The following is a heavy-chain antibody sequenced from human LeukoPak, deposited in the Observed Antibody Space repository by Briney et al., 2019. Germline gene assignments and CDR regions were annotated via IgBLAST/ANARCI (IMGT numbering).Heavy chain of an antibody. CDR3: ASPATSYYDFWSGYYTSDYYGMDV. D-gene: IGHD3-3*01. CDR2: INAGNGNT. CDR1: GYTFTSYA. V-gene: IGHV1-3*01. Sequence: ASVKVSCKASGYTFTSYAMHWVRQAPGQRLEWMGWINAGNGNTKYSQKFQGRVTITRDTSASTAYMELSSLRSEDTAVYYCASPATSYYDFWSGYYTSDYYGMDVWGQGTTVTVS. J-gene: IGHJ6*02.